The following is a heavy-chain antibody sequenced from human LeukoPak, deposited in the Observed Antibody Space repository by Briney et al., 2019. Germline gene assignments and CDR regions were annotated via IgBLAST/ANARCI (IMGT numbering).Heavy chain of an antibody. J-gene: IGHJ6*03. CDR3: ASLNYDVWSGYPNYYYYYMDV. Sequence: PLGSLRLSSAASAFTSSGHWMSWVRQGPREGVGWGANKKQDGNEKYYVDSVKGRSPISRANAKNYMYLQMNSLSAEDTAVYYCASLNYDVWSGYPNYYYYYMDVWGKGTTVTVSS. CDR2: KKQDGNEK. V-gene: IGHV3-7*02. D-gene: IGHD3-3*01. CDR1: AFTSSGHW.